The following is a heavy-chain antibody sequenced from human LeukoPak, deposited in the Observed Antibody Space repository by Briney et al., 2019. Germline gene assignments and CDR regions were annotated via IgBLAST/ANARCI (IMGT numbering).Heavy chain of an antibody. D-gene: IGHD6-13*01. CDR1: GYTFTDYY. J-gene: IGHJ4*02. V-gene: IGHV1-2*02. CDR3: ARGTTQYSISAIDS. Sequence: ASVKVSCKASGYTFTDYYMHWVRQAPGQGLECMGWIKANSGDTNYAQKFQGRVTMTRDTSISTAHMELSRLRSDDTAVYFCARGTTQYSISAIDSWGQGSLVTVS. CDR2: IKANSGDT.